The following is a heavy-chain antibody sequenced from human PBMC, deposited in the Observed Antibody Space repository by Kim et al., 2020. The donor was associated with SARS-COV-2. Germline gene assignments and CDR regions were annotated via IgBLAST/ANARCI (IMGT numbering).Heavy chain of an antibody. CDR1: GGTFSSYT. CDR2: IIPILGIA. D-gene: IGHD6-13*01. V-gene: IGHV1-69*04. J-gene: IGHJ4*02. CDR3: ARDFHIAAAGTSMGY. Sequence: SVKVSCKASGGTFSSYTISWVRQAPGQGLEWMGRIIPILGIANYAQKFQGRVTITADKSTSTAYMELSSLRSEDTAVYYCARDFHIAAAGTSMGYWGQGTLVTVSS.